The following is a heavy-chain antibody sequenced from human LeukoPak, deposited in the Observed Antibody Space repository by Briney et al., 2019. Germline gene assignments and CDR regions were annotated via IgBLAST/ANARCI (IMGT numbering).Heavy chain of an antibody. CDR2: ISTDGSQK. D-gene: IGHD6-19*01. CDR1: GFTFSRNG. V-gene: IGHV3-30*18. Sequence: GRSLRLSCAASGFTFSRNGMQWVRQAPGKGLEWVALISTDGSQKFYADSVKGRFTISRDNSNNTLFLQMDSLRVEDTAEYYCAKDPDAQWGVDVWGQGTTVTVSS. J-gene: IGHJ6*02. CDR3: AKDPDAQWGVDV.